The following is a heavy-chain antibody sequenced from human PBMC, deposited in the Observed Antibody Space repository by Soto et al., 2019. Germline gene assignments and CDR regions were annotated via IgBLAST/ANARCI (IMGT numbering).Heavy chain of an antibody. CDR3: AKSITIFGVVSDRFHYYYGMDV. V-gene: IGHV1-69*12. D-gene: IGHD3-3*01. Sequence: QVQLVQSGAEVKKPGSSVKVSCKASGGTFSSYAISWVRQAPGQGLEWMGGIIPIFGTANYAQKFQGRVTMTADESTSTADMELSSLRSEDTAVYYCAKSITIFGVVSDRFHYYYGMDVWGQGTTVTVSS. CDR1: GGTFSSYA. CDR2: IIPIFGTA. J-gene: IGHJ6*02.